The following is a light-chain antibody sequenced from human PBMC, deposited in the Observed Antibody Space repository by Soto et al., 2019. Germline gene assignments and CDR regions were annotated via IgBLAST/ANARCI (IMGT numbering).Light chain of an antibody. CDR3: QQYHNWPPKYT. CDR1: QTVASN. V-gene: IGKV3-15*01. CDR2: GAS. Sequence: EIVMTQSPASLSVSPGDGATLSCRASQTVASNLAWYQQKPGQGPRLLIHGASTRAAGVPTRFSGSGSGTDFTLTISSLQSEDFAVYYCQQYHNWPPKYTFGQGTKVQIK. J-gene: IGKJ2*01.